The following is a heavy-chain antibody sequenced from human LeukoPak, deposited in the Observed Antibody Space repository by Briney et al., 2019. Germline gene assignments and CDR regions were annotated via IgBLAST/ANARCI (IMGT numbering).Heavy chain of an antibody. CDR3: ARGRKKAGRLDY. CDR2: INHSGST. V-gene: IGHV4-34*01. Sequence: SETLSLTCAVYGGSFSGYYSSWIRQPPGKGLEWIGEINHSGSTNHNPSLKSRVTISVDTSKNQFSLKLSSVTAADTAVYYCARGRKKAGRLDYWGQGTLVTVSS. J-gene: IGHJ4*02. CDR1: GGSFSGYY.